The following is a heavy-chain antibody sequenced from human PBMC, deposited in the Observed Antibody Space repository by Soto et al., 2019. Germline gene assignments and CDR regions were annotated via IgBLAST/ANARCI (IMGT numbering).Heavy chain of an antibody. Sequence: QVQLVQSGAEVKKPGSSVKVSCKASGGTFSSYAISWVRQAPGQGLEWMGGIIPIFGTANYAQKFQGRVTIPADESTSTAYMELSSLRSEDTAVYFCARYGADYGDYFYYYYYGMDVWGQGTTVTVSS. J-gene: IGHJ6*02. D-gene: IGHD4-17*01. CDR1: GGTFSSYA. CDR3: ARYGADYGDYFYYYYYGMDV. V-gene: IGHV1-69*12. CDR2: IIPIFGTA.